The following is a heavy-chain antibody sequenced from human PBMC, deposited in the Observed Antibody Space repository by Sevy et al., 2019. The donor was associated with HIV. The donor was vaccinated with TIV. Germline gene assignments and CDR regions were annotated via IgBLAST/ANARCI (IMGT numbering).Heavy chain of an antibody. CDR3: AREDIVLGEDNYYGIDV. Sequence: GGCLRLSCAASGFSVSINYMSWVRQAPGKGPEWVSVIHSGGKISYADSVQGGFTIASDNSKNILDLQMNSLRAEDKAVYYCAREDIVLGEDNYYGIDVWGQGTTVTVSS. V-gene: IGHV3-53*01. CDR1: GFSVSINY. CDR2: IHSGGKI. J-gene: IGHJ6*02. D-gene: IGHD2-15*01.